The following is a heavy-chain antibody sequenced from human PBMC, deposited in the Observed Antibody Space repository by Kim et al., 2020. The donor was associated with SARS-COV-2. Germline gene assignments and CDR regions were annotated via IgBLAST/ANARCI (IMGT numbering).Heavy chain of an antibody. D-gene: IGHD3-10*01. CDR1: GYSFTDYY. J-gene: IGHJ4*02. V-gene: IGHV1-2*02. Sequence: ASVKVSCKTSGYSFTDYYMHWVRQAPGQGLEWMGWINPNNGGTNFAQKFQGRVTMTRDTSISTVYMELSSLRFDDTAVYYCARDQMLRGVIRYWGQGT. CDR3: ARDQMLRGVIRY. CDR2: INPNNGGT.